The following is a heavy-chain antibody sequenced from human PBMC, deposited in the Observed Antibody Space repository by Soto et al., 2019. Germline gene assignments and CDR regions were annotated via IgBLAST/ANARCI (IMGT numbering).Heavy chain of an antibody. CDR1: GGSISSYY. J-gene: IGHJ5*01. Sequence: SETLSLTCTVSGGSISSYYWSWIRQPPGKGLEWIGYIYYSGSTNYNPSLKSRVTISVDTSKNQFSLKLSSVTAADTAVYYCARRRGYCSGGSCLAWFASWGQGTLVTVSS. CDR2: IYYSGST. D-gene: IGHD2-15*01. V-gene: IGHV4-59*08. CDR3: ARRRGYCSGGSCLAWFAS.